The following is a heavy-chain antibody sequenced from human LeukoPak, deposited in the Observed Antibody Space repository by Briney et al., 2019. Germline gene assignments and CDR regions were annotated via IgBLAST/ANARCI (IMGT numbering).Heavy chain of an antibody. D-gene: IGHD2-2*02. Sequence: SETLALTCTVSGGSISSYYWSWIRQPPGKGLEWIGYIYYSGSTNYNPSLKSRVTISVDTSKNRFSLKLSSVTAADTAVYYRARVAHTLPAAIRVDAFDTWGQGTMVTVSS. CDR2: IYYSGST. CDR1: GGSISSYY. J-gene: IGHJ3*02. CDR3: ARVAHTLPAAIRVDAFDT. V-gene: IGHV4-59*01.